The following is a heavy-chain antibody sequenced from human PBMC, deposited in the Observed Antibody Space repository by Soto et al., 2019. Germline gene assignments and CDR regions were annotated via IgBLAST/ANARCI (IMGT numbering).Heavy chain of an antibody. J-gene: IGHJ6*02. CDR2: INHSGSS. CDR3: ARSQLVLSPMTGGMDV. CDR1: GGSFSGFH. D-gene: IGHD1-1*01. V-gene: IGHV4-34*01. Sequence: QVQLQQWGAGLLKPSETLSLTCAVYGGSFSGFHWSWIRQIPGKGLEWIGEINHSGSSNYNPSLRSRVTISVVTAKNQLSLKMSSVTAADTAVYYCARSQLVLSPMTGGMDVWGQGTTVTVSS.